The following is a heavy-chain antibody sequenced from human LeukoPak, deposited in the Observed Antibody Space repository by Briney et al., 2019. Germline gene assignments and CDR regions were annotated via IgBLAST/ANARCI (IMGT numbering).Heavy chain of an antibody. CDR1: GFTFSSYV. D-gene: IGHD2-15*01. CDR2: ISYDGSNE. CDR3: AKNGDRGAYCSGGSCYPYYYYYMDV. J-gene: IGHJ6*03. Sequence: GGSLRLSCAASGFTFSSYVMHWVRQAPGKGLEWVAIISYDGSNEYYADSVKGRFTISRDNSKNTLYLQMNSLRAEDTAIYYCAKNGDRGAYCSGGSCYPYYYYYMDVWGKGTTVTISS. V-gene: IGHV3-30*04.